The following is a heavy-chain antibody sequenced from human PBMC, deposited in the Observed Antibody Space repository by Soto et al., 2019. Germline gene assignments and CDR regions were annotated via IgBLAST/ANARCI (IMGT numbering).Heavy chain of an antibody. D-gene: IGHD4-17*01. CDR3: ARQVYGDYLGGNWFDP. CDR1: GDSISDTRYY. V-gene: IGHV4-39*01. J-gene: IGHJ5*02. CDR2: TSHDGHA. Sequence: SETLSLTCSVLGDSISDTRYYWGWIRQSPEKGLEWIGSTSHDGHAYYNPSLKSRVTLFADTSRNQFSLKMKSVTVADTALYFCARQVYGDYLGGNWFDPWGQGALVTVSS.